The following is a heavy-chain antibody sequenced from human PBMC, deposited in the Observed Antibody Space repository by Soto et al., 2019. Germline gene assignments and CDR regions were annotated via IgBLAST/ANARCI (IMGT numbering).Heavy chain of an antibody. V-gene: IGHV1-69*02. CDR2: IIPILGIA. D-gene: IGHD4-17*01. CDR3: ATSPTTANWLDP. J-gene: IGHJ5*02. Sequence: GASVEVSCKASGGTLSSYTISWVRQAPGQRLEWMGRIIPILGIANYAQKFQGRVTITADKSTSTAYMELSSLRSEDTAVYYCATSPTTANWLDPWGQGTLVPVSS. CDR1: GGTLSSYT.